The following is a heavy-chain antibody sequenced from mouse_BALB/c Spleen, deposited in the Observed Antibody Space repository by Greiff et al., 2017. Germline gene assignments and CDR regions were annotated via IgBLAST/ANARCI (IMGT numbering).Heavy chain of an antibody. CDR3: ARGNYGLDY. CDR2: ISNGGGST. Sequence: EVHLVESGGGLVQPGGSLKLSCAASGFTFSSYTMSWVRQTPEKRLEWVAYISNGGGSTYYPDTVKGRFTISRDNAKNTLYLQMSSLKSEDTAMYYCARGNYGLDYWGQGTTLTVSS. J-gene: IGHJ2*01. V-gene: IGHV5-12-2*01. D-gene: IGHD2-1*01. CDR1: GFTFSSYT.